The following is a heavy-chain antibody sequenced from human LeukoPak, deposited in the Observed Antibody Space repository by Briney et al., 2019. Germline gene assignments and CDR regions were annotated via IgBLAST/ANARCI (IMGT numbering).Heavy chain of an antibody. CDR2: ISSSSSYI. D-gene: IGHD2-21*01. J-gene: IGHJ4*02. Sequence: GGSLRLSCAASGFTFSSYSMNWVRQAPGKGLEWVSSISSSSSYIYYADSVKGRFTISRDKAKNSLYLQMNSLRAEDTAVYYCASQNCGGDCYFDYWGQGTLVTVSS. CDR1: GFTFSSYS. CDR3: ASQNCGGDCYFDY. V-gene: IGHV3-21*01.